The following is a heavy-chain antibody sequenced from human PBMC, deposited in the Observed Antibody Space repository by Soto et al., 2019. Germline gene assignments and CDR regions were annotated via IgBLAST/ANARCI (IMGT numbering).Heavy chain of an antibody. CDR2: IKSKTDGGTT. V-gene: IGHV3-15*07. D-gene: IGHD1-26*01. J-gene: IGHJ4*02. CDR1: GFTFSNAW. Sequence: PGGSLRLSCAASGFTFSNAWINWVRQTPGKGLEWVGRIKSKTDGGTTDYAAPVKGRFTISRDDSKNTLYLQMNSLKTEDTAVYYCTTAPVGATLTFDYWGQGTLVTVSS. CDR3: TTAPVGATLTFDY.